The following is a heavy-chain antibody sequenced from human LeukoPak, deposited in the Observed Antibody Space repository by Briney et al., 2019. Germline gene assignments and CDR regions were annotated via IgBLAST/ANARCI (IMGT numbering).Heavy chain of an antibody. CDR2: IYSDGGT. CDR3: AGDSLSPPQGDS. V-gene: IGHV3-53*01. Sequence: PGGSLRLSCAASGLIVSSSYMSWVRQAPGKGLEWVSVIYSDGGTYYPESVKGRFTISRDNSKNTLYLQMSSLRAEDTAVYYCAGDSLSPPQGDSWGQGTLVTVSS. CDR1: GLIVSSSY. J-gene: IGHJ4*02. D-gene: IGHD2/OR15-2a*01.